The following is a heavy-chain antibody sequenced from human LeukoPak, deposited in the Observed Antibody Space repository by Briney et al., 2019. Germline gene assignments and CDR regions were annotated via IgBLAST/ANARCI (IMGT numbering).Heavy chain of an antibody. CDR1: GGSINNYY. J-gene: IGHJ3*02. CDR2: IYTRGST. V-gene: IGHV4-4*07. D-gene: IGHD2-15*01. CDR3: ARGRYCSADICSGGDAFDI. Sequence: SEILSLTCTVSGGSINNYYWSWIRQLAGKGLEWIGRIYTRGSTNYNPSLKSRVTMSVDTSKNQFSLKLSSVTAADTAVYYCARGRYCSADICSGGDAFDIWGQGTMVSVSS.